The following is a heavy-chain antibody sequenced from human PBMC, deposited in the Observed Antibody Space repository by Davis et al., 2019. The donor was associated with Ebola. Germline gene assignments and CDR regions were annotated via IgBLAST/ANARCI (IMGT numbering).Heavy chain of an antibody. V-gene: IGHV3-23*01. CDR2: ISGSGGST. J-gene: IGHJ6*02. D-gene: IGHD2-8*01. CDR1: GFTFSSYA. Sequence: GGSLRLSCAASGFTFSSYAMSWVRQAPGKGLEWVSAISGSGGSTYYADSVKGRFTISRDNSKNTLYLQMNNLRVDDTAVYYCARACTIDSCFKSGLDVWGQGTTVTVSS. CDR3: ARACTIDSCFKSGLDV.